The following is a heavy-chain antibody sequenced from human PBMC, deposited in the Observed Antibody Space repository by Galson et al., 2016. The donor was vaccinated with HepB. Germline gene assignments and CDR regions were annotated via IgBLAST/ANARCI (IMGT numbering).Heavy chain of an antibody. CDR3: ASSWVLLWFREDQDAFDV. J-gene: IGHJ3*01. CDR1: GYTFTSYY. CDR2: INPSVGST. V-gene: IGHV1-46*01. D-gene: IGHD3-10*01. Sequence: SVKVSCKASGYTFTSYYMHWVRQAPGQGLEWMGIINPSVGSTSYAQKFQGRVTMTRDTSTSTAYMELSSLRSEDTAVYYCASSWVLLWFREDQDAFDVWGQGTMVTVSS.